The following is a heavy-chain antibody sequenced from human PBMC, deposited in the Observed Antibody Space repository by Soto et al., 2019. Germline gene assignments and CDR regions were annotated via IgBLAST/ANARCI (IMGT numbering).Heavy chain of an antibody. D-gene: IGHD1-26*01. CDR1: GFTFSSYG. Sequence: QVQLVESGGGVVQPGRSLRLSCAASGFTFSSYGMHWVRQAPGKGLEWVAVISYDGSNKYYADSVKGRFTISRDNSKNTLYLQMNSLRAEDTAEYYCAKDRGATFQGGWYLFDYWGQGTLVTVSS. CDR2: ISYDGSNK. CDR3: AKDRGATFQGGWYLFDY. J-gene: IGHJ4*02. V-gene: IGHV3-30*18.